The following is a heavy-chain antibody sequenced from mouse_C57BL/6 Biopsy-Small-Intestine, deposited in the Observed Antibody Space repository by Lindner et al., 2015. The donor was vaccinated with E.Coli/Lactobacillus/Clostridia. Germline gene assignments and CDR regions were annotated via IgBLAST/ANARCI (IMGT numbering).Heavy chain of an antibody. CDR3: ARGYYGIFDY. Sequence: VQLQESGAELARPGASVKLSCKASGYTFTSYGISWVKQRTGQGLEWIGRIYPGDGDTNYNGKFKGKATLTADKSSSTAYMQLSSLTSEDSAVYFCARGYYGIFDYWGQGTTLTVSS. CDR2: IYPGDGDT. CDR1: GYTFTSYG. J-gene: IGHJ2*01. V-gene: IGHV1-81*01. D-gene: IGHD2-1*01.